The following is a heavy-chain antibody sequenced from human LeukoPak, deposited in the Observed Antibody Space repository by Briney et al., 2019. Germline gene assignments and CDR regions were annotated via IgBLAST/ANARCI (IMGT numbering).Heavy chain of an antibody. V-gene: IGHV1-69*04. CDR3: ARDRKNYYGSGSYYAFDY. CDR1: GGTFSSYV. J-gene: IGHJ4*02. D-gene: IGHD3-10*01. Sequence: SVKVCCKASGGTFSSYVISWVRQAPGQGVEWMGRIIPILGIANYAQKFQGRVTITADKSTSTAYMELSSLRSEDTAVYYCARDRKNYYGSGSYYAFDYWGQGTLVTVSS. CDR2: IIPILGIA.